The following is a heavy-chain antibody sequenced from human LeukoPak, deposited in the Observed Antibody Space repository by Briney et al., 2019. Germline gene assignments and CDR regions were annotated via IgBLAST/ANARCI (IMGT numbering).Heavy chain of an antibody. V-gene: IGHV3-21*06. CDR2: ITSSSSYI. CDR3: ARLTGTTAEKEYNWFDP. D-gene: IGHD1-7*01. Sequence: GGSLRLSCAASGFSFSSYNMNWVRQAPGKGPEWVSSITSSSSYIYYADSVKGRFTISRDNAKNSLYLQMDSLRVEDTAVYYCARLTGTTAEKEYNWFDPWGQGTLVTVSS. CDR1: GFSFSSYN. J-gene: IGHJ5*02.